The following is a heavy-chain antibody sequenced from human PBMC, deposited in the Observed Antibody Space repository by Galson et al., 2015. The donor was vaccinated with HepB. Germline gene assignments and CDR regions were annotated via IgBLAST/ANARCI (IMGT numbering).Heavy chain of an antibody. D-gene: IGHD6-13*01. CDR2: IWKDGSNK. V-gene: IGHV3-33*08. Sequence: SLRLSCAASGFTFSHYGMHWVRQAPGKGLEWMALIWKDGSNKHYAYYLKGRFRISRDNAKNTLFLEADSLRAEDTAVYYCAREDATITVAALEYWGQGVLVTVSS. CDR1: GFTFSHYG. J-gene: IGHJ4*02. CDR3: AREDATITVAALEY.